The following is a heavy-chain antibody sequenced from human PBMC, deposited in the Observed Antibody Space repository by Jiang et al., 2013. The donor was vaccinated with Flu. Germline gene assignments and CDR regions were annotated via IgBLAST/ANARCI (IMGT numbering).Heavy chain of an antibody. D-gene: IGHD5-18*01. CDR1: GFTFSSYE. J-gene: IGHJ6*04. CDR2: ISSSGSTI. Sequence: LVQPGGSLRLSCAASGFTFSSYEMNWVRQAPGKGLEWVSYISSSGSTIYYADSVKGRFTISRDNAKNSLYLQMNSLRAEDTAVYYCARDRSRGYSYGYGMDVWGKGTTVTVSS. CDR3: ARDRSRGYSYGYGMDV. V-gene: IGHV3-48*03.